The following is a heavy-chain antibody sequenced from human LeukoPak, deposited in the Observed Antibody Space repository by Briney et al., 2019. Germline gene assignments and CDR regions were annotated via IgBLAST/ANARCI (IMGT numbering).Heavy chain of an antibody. Sequence: GGSLRLSCAASGFIFSPYAMSWVRQAPGKGLEWVAGIAGGDDRFYADSVKGRFSISRDNSKNTVDLQMNSLRVEDTAVYFCARVPSFTMFGVSIHRVDFYFDYWGLGTLVTVSS. CDR3: ARVPSFTMFGVSIHRVDFYFDY. D-gene: IGHD3-3*01. V-gene: IGHV3-23*01. CDR1: GFIFSPYA. J-gene: IGHJ4*02. CDR2: IAGGDDR.